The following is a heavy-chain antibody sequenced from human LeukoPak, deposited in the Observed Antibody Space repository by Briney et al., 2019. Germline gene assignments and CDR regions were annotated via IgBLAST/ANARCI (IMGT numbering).Heavy chain of an antibody. Sequence: ASVKVSCKASGYTFTGYYMHWMRQAPGQGLEWMGWINPNSGGTNYAQKFQGRVTMTRDTSISTAYMELSRLRSDDTAVYYCARTERTYYYDSSGYYYNYWGQGTLVTVSS. CDR2: INPNSGGT. D-gene: IGHD3-22*01. V-gene: IGHV1-2*02. CDR3: ARTERTYYYDSSGYYYNY. CDR1: GYTFTGYY. J-gene: IGHJ4*02.